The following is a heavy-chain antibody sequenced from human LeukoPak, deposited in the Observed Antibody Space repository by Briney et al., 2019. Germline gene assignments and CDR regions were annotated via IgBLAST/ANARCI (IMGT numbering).Heavy chain of an antibody. J-gene: IGHJ2*01. D-gene: IGHD6-19*01. CDR2: INHSGST. Sequence: SETLSLTCTVSGGSISSGGYYWSWIRQPPGKGLEWIGEINHSGSTNYNPSLKSRVTISVDTSKNQFSLKLSSVTAADTAVYYCARGGSSSGWYAPLRYFDLWGRGTLVTVSS. V-gene: IGHV4-39*07. CDR3: ARGGSSSGWYAPLRYFDL. CDR1: GGSISSGGYY.